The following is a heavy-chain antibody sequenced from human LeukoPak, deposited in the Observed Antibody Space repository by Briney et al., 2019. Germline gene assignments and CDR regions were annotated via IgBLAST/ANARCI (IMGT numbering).Heavy chain of an antibody. CDR1: GASISSGEYY. V-gene: IGHV4-61*02. D-gene: IGHD3-9*01. J-gene: IGHJ4*02. Sequence: PSETLSLTCTVSGASISSGEYYWSWIRQPAGKGLEWIGRIYTSGSTNYNPSLKSRVTISVDTSKNQFSLKLSSVTAADTAVYYCARHRKLRYFDWSWGQGTLVTVSS. CDR3: ARHRKLRYFDWS. CDR2: IYTSGST.